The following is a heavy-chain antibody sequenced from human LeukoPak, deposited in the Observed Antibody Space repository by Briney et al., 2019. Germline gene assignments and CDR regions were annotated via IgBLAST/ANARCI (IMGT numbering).Heavy chain of an antibody. Sequence: SETLSLTXTVSGGSISSYYWSWIRQPPGEGLEWLGNIYYSGGTNYNPSLKSRVTISAETSKNPCYLKLSSVTAADTAVYYCARSGGGWVDYWGQGTLVTVSS. D-gene: IGHD3-10*01. CDR2: IYYSGGT. V-gene: IGHV4-59*01. J-gene: IGHJ4*02. CDR3: ARSGGGWVDY. CDR1: GGSISSYY.